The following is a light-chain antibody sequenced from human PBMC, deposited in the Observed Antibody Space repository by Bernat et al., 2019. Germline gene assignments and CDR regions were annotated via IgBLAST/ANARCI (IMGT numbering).Light chain of an antibody. CDR3: PTCDSSLCVSI. V-gene: IGLV1-40*01. Sequence: QSILTQPPSVSGVSGQRVTISCTGSTSNIGAGHEVHWYQQLPGSAPKLLILGNINRPSGVPVRFSGSRSGTSASLVITGLQAGVEADYYCPTCDSSLCVSIFGGGTKVTV. CDR2: GNI. J-gene: IGLJ2*01. CDR1: TSNIGAGHE.